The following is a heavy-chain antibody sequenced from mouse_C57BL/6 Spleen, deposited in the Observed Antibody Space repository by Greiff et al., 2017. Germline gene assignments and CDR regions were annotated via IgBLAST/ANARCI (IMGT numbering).Heavy chain of an antibody. D-gene: IGHD2-2*01. CDR1: GYTFTDYY. Sequence: QVQLKESGAELVRPGASVKLSCKASGYTFTDYYINWVKQRPGQGLEWIARIYPGSGNTYYNEKFKGKATLTAEKSSSTAYMQLSSLTSEDSAVYFCARNGYDVGRFAYWGQGTLVTVSA. V-gene: IGHV1-76*01. J-gene: IGHJ3*01. CDR3: ARNGYDVGRFAY. CDR2: IYPGSGNT.